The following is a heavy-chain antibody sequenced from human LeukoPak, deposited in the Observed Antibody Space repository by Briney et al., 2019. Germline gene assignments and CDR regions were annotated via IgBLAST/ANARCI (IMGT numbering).Heavy chain of an antibody. D-gene: IGHD5-12*01. V-gene: IGHV4-59*11. CDR2: IYDSGST. Sequence: PETLSLTCTVSGGSISSHYWSWIRQPPGKGLEWIGYIYDSGSTNYHPSLNSRVTISVDTSKNQFSLTLSSVTAADTAVYYCARGGQDYYYYYMDVWGKGTTVTVSS. CDR1: GGSISSHY. J-gene: IGHJ6*03. CDR3: ARGGQDYYYYYMDV.